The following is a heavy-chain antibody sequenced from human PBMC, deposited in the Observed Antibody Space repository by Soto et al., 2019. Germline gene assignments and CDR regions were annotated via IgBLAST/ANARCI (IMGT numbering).Heavy chain of an antibody. J-gene: IGHJ4*02. CDR2: INHSGIT. CDR3: AIGPRMWLAGGGY. CDR1: GGSFSGYY. D-gene: IGHD6-19*01. V-gene: IGHV4-34*01. Sequence: SETLSLTCAVYGGSFSGYYCSWIRQPPGKGLEWLGEINHSGITDYNPSLKSRITISIDTSKKQFSLKLNSVTAADTAVYYCAIGPRMWLAGGGYWGQGTQVTVSS.